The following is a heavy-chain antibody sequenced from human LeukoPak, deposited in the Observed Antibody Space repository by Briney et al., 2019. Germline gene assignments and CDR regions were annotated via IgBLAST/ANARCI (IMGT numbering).Heavy chain of an antibody. CDR3: ATIPYYYGSGSYEESFDY. V-gene: IGHV3-48*03. D-gene: IGHD3-10*01. CDR2: ISSSGSTI. Sequence: PGRSLRLSCAASGFTFSSYEMNWVRQAPGKGLEWVSYISSSGSTIYYADSVKGRFTISRDNAKNSLYLQMNSLRAEDTAVYYCATIPYYYGSGSYEESFDYWGQGTLVTVSS. J-gene: IGHJ4*02. CDR1: GFTFSSYE.